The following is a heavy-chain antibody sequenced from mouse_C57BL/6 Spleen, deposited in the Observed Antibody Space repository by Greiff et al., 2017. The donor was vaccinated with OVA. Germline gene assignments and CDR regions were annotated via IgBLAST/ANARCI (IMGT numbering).Heavy chain of an antibody. CDR3: GGYYAMDY. CDR1: GYAFSSSW. J-gene: IGHJ4*01. Sequence: VKLMESGPELVKPGASVKISCKASGYAFSSSWMNWVKQRPGKGLEWIGRIYPGDGDTNYNGKFKGKATLTADKSSSTAYMQLSSLTSEDSAVYFCGGYYAMDYWGQGTSVTVSS. CDR2: IYPGDGDT. V-gene: IGHV1-82*01.